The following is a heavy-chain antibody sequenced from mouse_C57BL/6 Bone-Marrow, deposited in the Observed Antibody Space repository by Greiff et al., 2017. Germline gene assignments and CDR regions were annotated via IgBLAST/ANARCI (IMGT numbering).Heavy chain of an antibody. V-gene: IGHV5-17*01. Sequence: EVQVVESGGGLVKPGGSLKLSCAASGFTFSDYGMHWVRQAPEKGLEWVAYISSGSSTIYYADTVKGRFTISRDNAKNTLFLQMTSLRSEDTAMYYCARVYDGYPYYFDYWGQGTTLTVSS. CDR1: GFTFSDYG. CDR2: ISSGSSTI. D-gene: IGHD2-3*01. CDR3: ARVYDGYPYYFDY. J-gene: IGHJ2*01.